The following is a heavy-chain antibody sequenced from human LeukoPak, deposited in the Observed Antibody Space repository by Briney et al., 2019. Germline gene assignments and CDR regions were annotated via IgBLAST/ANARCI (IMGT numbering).Heavy chain of an antibody. CDR3: AKEPVGITMVRGGI. CDR1: GFTFSNYA. D-gene: IGHD3-10*01. CDR2: ITGTGDYT. V-gene: IGHV3-23*01. Sequence: GGSLRLSCAASGFTFSNYAMSWVRQAPGKGLEWVSAITGTGDYTNYADSVKGRFTISRDNSQNTLYLQMNSLRAEDTAVYYCAKEPVGITMVRGGIWGQGTLVTVPS. J-gene: IGHJ4*02.